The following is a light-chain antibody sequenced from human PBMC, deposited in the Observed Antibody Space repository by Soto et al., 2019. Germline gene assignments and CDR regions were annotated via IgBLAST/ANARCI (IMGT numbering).Light chain of an antibody. J-gene: IGKJ2*01. CDR3: QQRSNWPPYT. CDR2: DAS. Sequence: EIVLTQSPATLSLSPGERATLSCRTSKSDSSYLAWYQQKFGQAPRLLIYDASNRATGIPARLSGSGSGTDFTLTISSQEPEDFAVYYCQQRSNWPPYTFGQGTKLEIK. V-gene: IGKV3-11*01. CDR1: KSDSSY.